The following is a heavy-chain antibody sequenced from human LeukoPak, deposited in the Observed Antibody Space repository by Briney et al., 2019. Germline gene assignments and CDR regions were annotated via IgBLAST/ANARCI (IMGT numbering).Heavy chain of an antibody. J-gene: IGHJ3*02. D-gene: IGHD2-15*01. V-gene: IGHV1-69*04. CDR3: ASPARGHCSGGSCYSQAAFDI. Sequence: EASVKVSCKASGGTFSSYAISWVRQAPGQGLEWMGRIIPIFGIANYAQKFQGRVTITADKSTSTAYMELSSLRSEDTAVYYCASPARGHCSGGSCYSQAAFDIWGQGTMVTVSS. CDR2: IIPIFGIA. CDR1: GGTFSSYA.